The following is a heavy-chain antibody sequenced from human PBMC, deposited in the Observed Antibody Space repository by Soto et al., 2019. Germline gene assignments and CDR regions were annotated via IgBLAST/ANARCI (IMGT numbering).Heavy chain of an antibody. Sequence: EVQLVESGGGLVKPGGSLRLSCAASGFTFSNAWMSWVRQAPGKGLEWVGRIKSITDGGTTGYTAPVKGRFTISRDDSKNTLYLEMNSLKTEDTALYYCTTESADIVGAPATYGMDVWGQGTTVTVSS. CDR3: TTESADIVGAPATYGMDV. V-gene: IGHV3-15*01. D-gene: IGHD2-2*01. CDR2: IKSITDGGTT. CDR1: GFTFSNAW. J-gene: IGHJ6*02.